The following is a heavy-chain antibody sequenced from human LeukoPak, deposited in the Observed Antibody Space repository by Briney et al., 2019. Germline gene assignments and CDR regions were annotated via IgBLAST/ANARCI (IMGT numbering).Heavy chain of an antibody. CDR3: ARVRWIKEGSFDI. J-gene: IGHJ3*02. CDR1: GYTFTSYY. CDR2: INPSGGST. D-gene: IGHD5-12*01. V-gene: IGHV1-46*01. Sequence: GASVKVSCKASGYTFTSYYMHWVRQAPGQGLEWMGIINPSGGSTSYAQKFQGRVTMTRNTSTSTVYMELRSLRSDDTAVYYCARVRWIKEGSFDIWGQGTMVTVSS.